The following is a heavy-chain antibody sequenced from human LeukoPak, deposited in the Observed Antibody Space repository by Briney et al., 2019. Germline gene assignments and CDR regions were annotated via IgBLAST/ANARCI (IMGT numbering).Heavy chain of an antibody. CDR3: ARAYSSGWYGVDY. D-gene: IGHD6-19*01. CDR2: IYSGGST. Sequence: GGSLRLSCAASGFIVSSNDMSWVRQAPGKGLECISVIYSGGSTDYADSVKGRLTISRDNSKNTLYLQMNSLRAEDTAVYYCARAYSSGWYGVDYWGQGTLVTVSS. J-gene: IGHJ4*02. V-gene: IGHV3-53*05. CDR1: GFIVSSND.